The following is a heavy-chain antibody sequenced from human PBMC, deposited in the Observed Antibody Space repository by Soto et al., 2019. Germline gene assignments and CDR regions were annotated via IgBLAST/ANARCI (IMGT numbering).Heavy chain of an antibody. Sequence: QVQLVQSGAEVKKPGSSVKVSCKASGGTFSSYAISWVRQAPGQGLEWMGGIIPIFGTANYAQKFQGRVTITADESTSTAYMELSSLRSEDTAVYYCARDGTRVVTAILVGMDVWGQGTTVTVSS. D-gene: IGHD2-21*02. CDR2: IIPIFGTA. J-gene: IGHJ6*02. CDR1: GGTFSSYA. CDR3: ARDGTRVVTAILVGMDV. V-gene: IGHV1-69*01.